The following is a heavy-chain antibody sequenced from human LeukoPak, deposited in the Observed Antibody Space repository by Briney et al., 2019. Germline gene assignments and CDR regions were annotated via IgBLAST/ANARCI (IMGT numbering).Heavy chain of an antibody. Sequence: ASVKVSCKASGYTFTSYAMNWVRQAPGQGLEWMGWINTNTGNPTYAQGFTGRFVFSLDTSVSTACLQISSLKAEDTAVYYCARGPGNLVVVAATRGVAYWGQGTLVTVSS. CDR3: ARGPGNLVVVAATRGVAY. J-gene: IGHJ4*02. D-gene: IGHD2-15*01. V-gene: IGHV7-4-1*02. CDR1: GYTFTSYA. CDR2: INTNTGNP.